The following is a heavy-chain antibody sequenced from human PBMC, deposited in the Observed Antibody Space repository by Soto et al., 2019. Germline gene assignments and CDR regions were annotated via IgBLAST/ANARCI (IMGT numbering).Heavy chain of an antibody. CDR2: ISYDGSNK. CDR1: GFTFSSYA. J-gene: IGHJ6*02. D-gene: IGHD4-4*01. Sequence: QVQLVESGGGVVQPGRSLRLSCAASGFTFSSYAMHWVRQAPGKGLEWVAVISYDGSNKYYADSVKGRFTISRDNSKNALYLQMNSLRAEDTAVYYWARFVTPDYGMDVWGQGTTVTVSS. V-gene: IGHV3-30-3*01. CDR3: ARFVTPDYGMDV.